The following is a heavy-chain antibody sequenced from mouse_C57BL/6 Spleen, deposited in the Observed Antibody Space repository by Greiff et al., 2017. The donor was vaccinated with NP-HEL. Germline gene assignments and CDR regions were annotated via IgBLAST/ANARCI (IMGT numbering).Heavy chain of an antibody. D-gene: IGHD2-1*01. CDR3: ARSYYGNYFAY. CDR2: IYPGDGDT. CDR1: GYAFSSSW. V-gene: IGHV1-82*01. J-gene: IGHJ2*01. Sequence: QVQLQQSGPELVKPGASVKISCKASGYAFSSSWMNWVKQRPGKGLEWTGRIYPGDGDTNYNGKFKGKATLTADKSASTADMQLSSLTSEDSAVYFCARSYYGNYFAYWGQGTTLTVSS.